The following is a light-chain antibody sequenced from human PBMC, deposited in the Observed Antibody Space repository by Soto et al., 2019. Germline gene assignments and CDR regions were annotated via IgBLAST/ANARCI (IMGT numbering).Light chain of an antibody. CDR2: GNN. CDR3: QSYDSSLSGYV. Sequence: VLTQPPSVSGAPGQRVTISCTGSSSNIGAGYDVHWYQQLPGTAPKLLIFGNNNRPSGVPDRFSGSKSGTSASLAITGLQAEDEADYYCQSYDSSLSGYVFGTGTKVTVL. J-gene: IGLJ1*01. CDR1: SSNIGAGYD. V-gene: IGLV1-40*01.